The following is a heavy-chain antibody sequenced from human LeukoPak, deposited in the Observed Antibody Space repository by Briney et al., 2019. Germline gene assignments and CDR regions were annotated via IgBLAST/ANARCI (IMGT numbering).Heavy chain of an antibody. CDR2: MNPNSSNT. J-gene: IGHJ4*02. V-gene: IGHV1-8*01. Sequence: ASVKVSCKAPGYTFTSYDINWVRQATGQGLEWMGWMNPNSSNTGYAQKFQGRVTMTRNTSISTAYMELSSLRSEDTAVYYCHSGSSHSFDYWGQGTLVTVSS. CDR3: HSGSSHSFDY. D-gene: IGHD1-26*01. CDR1: GYTFTSYD.